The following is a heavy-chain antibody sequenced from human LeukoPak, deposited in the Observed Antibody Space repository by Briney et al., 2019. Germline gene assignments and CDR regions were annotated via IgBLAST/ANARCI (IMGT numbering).Heavy chain of an antibody. D-gene: IGHD1-26*01. CDR3: ARESVGAAWGFDY. V-gene: IGHV3-66*01. Sequence: GGSLRLSCAASGFTVSSNYMSWVRQAPGKGVEWVSVIYSGGSTYYADSVKGRFTISRDNSKNTLYLQMNSLRAEDTAVYYCARESVGAAWGFDYWGQGTLVTVSS. CDR1: GFTVSSNY. CDR2: IYSGGST. J-gene: IGHJ4*02.